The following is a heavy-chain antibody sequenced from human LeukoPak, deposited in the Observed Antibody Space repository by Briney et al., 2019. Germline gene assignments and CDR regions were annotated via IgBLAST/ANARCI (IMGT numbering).Heavy chain of an antibody. CDR1: GGSISRYY. J-gene: IGHJ5*02. Sequence: SETPSLTCTVSGGSISRYYWTWIRQSAGKGLEWIGRINTSGSTNYNPSLRSRVTMSVNTSKNQFSLNLTSVTAADTAVYSCAREGGDPRWLDPWGQGTLVTVSS. CDR2: INTSGST. CDR3: AREGGDPRWLDP. D-gene: IGHD6-25*01. V-gene: IGHV4-4*07.